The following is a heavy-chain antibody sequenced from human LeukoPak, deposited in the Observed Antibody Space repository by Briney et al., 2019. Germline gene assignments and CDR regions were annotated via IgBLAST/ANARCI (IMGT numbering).Heavy chain of an antibody. D-gene: IGHD1-26*01. CDR1: GYTLTELS. V-gene: IGHV1-24*01. CDR2: FDPEDGET. CDR3: AREPVGSTILDAFDV. J-gene: IGHJ3*01. Sequence: ASVKVSCKVSGYTLTELSMHWGRQAPGKGLEWMGGFDPEDGETIYAQKFQGRVTMTEDTSTDTAYMELSRLRSEDTAVYYCAREPVGSTILDAFDVWGQGTMVTVSS.